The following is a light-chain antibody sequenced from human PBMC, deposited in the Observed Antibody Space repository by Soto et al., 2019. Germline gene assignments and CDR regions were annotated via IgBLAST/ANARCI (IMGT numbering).Light chain of an antibody. CDR2: EVN. CDR1: SSDVGGYKY. V-gene: IGLV2-8*01. CDR3: SSYAGINNLGV. Sequence: QSALTQPPSASGSPGQSVTISCTGTSSDVGGYKYVSWYQQHPDKAPKLMIFEVNKRPSGVPDRFSGCKSGNTASLTVSGLQAEDEADYYCSSYAGINNLGVFGTGTKLTVL. J-gene: IGLJ1*01.